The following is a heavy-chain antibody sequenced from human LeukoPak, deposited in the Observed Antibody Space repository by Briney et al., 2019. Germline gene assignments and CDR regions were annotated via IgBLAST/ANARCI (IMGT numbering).Heavy chain of an antibody. Sequence: PGGSLRLSCAASGFTFSTYGMHWVRQAPGKGLEWVAVISYDGSNKYYGDSVKGRFTISRDNSKNTLYLQMNSLRAEDTAVYYCAKDGVSIAVAVHFDCWGQGTLVTVSS. CDR3: AKDGVSIAVAVHFDC. D-gene: IGHD6-19*01. J-gene: IGHJ4*02. CDR2: ISYDGSNK. V-gene: IGHV3-30*18. CDR1: GFTFSTYG.